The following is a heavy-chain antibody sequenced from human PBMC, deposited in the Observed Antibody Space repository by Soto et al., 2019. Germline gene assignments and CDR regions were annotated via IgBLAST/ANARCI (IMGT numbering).Heavy chain of an antibody. CDR3: AAGGGLPRYS. CDR2: IYHSGST. Sequence: QLQLQESGSGLVKPSQTLSLTCAVSGGSISSGGYSWSWIRQPPGKGLEWIGYIYHSGSTYYNPSRXGXAXIXXDRSKNPCALRLSSVTAADTAVYYCAAGGGLPRYSWGQGTLVTVSS. CDR1: GGSISSGGYS. V-gene: IGHV4-30-2*01. D-gene: IGHD5-12*01. J-gene: IGHJ4*02.